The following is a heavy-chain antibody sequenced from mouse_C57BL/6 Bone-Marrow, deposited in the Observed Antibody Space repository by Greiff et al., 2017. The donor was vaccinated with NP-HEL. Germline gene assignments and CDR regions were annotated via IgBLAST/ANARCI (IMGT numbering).Heavy chain of an antibody. CDR3: ARHDYYDYDGGFAY. Sequence: VQLKESGGDLVKPGGSLKLSCAASGFTFSSYGMSWVRQTPDNRLEWVATISSGGSYTYYPDSVKGRFTISRDNAKNTLYLQMSSLKSEDTAMYYCARHDYYDYDGGFAYWGQGTLVTVSA. J-gene: IGHJ3*01. CDR2: ISSGGSYT. V-gene: IGHV5-6*01. D-gene: IGHD2-4*01. CDR1: GFTFSSYG.